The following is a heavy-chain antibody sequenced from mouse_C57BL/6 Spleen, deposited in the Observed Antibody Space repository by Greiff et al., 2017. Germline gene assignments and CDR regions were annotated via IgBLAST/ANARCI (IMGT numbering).Heavy chain of an antibody. V-gene: IGHV1-82*01. J-gene: IGHJ3*01. CDR2: IYPGDGDT. Sequence: QVQLQQSGPELVKPGASVKISCKASGYAFSSSWMNWVKQRPGKGLEWIGRIYPGDGDTNYNGKFKGKATLTADKSSSIAYMQLSSLTSEDSAVYLCERGYYYGSSVLGDWGQGTLVTVSA. CDR3: ERGYYYGSSVLGD. D-gene: IGHD1-1*01. CDR1: GYAFSSSW.